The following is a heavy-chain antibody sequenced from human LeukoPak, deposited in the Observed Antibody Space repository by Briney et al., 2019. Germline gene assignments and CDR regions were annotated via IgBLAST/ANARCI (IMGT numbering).Heavy chain of an antibody. Sequence: PGGSLRLSCAASGFTFSTYSMNWVRQAPGKGLEWVSYISSSGRTIYYADSVKGRFTISRDDAKTSLYLQMNGLRDEDTAVYYCARSEWLTDSDDWGQGTLVTVSS. CDR1: GFTFSTYS. CDR2: ISSSGRTI. J-gene: IGHJ4*02. D-gene: IGHD6-19*01. CDR3: ARSEWLTDSDD. V-gene: IGHV3-48*02.